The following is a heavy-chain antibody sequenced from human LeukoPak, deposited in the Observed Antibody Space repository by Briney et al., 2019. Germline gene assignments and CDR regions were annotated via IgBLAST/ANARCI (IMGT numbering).Heavy chain of an antibody. CDR2: IIPIFGTA. Sequence: ASVKVSCKASGGTFSSYAISWVRQAPGQGLEWMGGIIPIFGTANYAQKFQGRVTITADESTSTAYMELSSLRSEDTAVYYCARDKRYWFDPWGQGTLVTVSS. CDR1: GGTFSSYA. J-gene: IGHJ5*02. V-gene: IGHV1-69*13. CDR3: ARDKRYWFDP.